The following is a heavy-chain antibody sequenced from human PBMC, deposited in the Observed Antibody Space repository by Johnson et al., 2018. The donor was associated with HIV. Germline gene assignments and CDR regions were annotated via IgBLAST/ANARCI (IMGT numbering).Heavy chain of an antibody. V-gene: IGHV3-66*01. J-gene: IGHJ3*02. CDR1: GFTVSGNY. CDR3: VRDLWRQRRGAFDI. Sequence: VQLVESGGGLVQPGGSLRLSCAASGFTVSGNYMSWVRQAPGKGLEWVSVIYSGYSRYYADSVKDRFTIFRDNSKNKLYLQMNSLRADDTAVYYCVRDLWRQRRGAFDIWGQGTMVTVSS. CDR2: IYSGYSR. D-gene: IGHD6-25*01.